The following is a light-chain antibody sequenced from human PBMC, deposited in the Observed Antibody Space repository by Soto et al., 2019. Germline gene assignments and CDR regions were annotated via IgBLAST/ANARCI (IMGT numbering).Light chain of an antibody. V-gene: IGKV3D-15*01. CDR2: DAS. CDR1: QSVSTT. J-gene: IGKJ1*01. Sequence: EIVMTQSPATLSVSPGQRASLSCRASQSVSTTVAWYHQKPGQAPRLLIYDASNRATGIPARFSGSGSGTEFTLTISSLQPDDFATYYCQQYNSYSRTFGQGTKVDIK. CDR3: QQYNSYSRT.